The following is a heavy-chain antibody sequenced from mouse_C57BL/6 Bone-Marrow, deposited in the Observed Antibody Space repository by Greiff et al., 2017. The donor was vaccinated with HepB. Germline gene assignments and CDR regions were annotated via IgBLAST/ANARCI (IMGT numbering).Heavy chain of an antibody. V-gene: IGHV1-5*01. CDR2: IYPGNSDT. CDR3: ARLGDGYYPAWFAY. Sequence: EVQLQQSGTVLARPGASVKMSCKTSGYTFTSYWLHWVKQRPGQGLEWIGAIYPGNSDTSYNQKFKGKAKLTAVTSASTAYMELSSLTNEDSAVYYCARLGDGYYPAWFAYWGQGTLVTVSA. CDR1: GYTFTSYW. D-gene: IGHD2-3*01. J-gene: IGHJ3*01.